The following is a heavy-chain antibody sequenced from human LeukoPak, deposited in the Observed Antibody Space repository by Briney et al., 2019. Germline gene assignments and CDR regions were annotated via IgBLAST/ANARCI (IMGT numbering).Heavy chain of an antibody. CDR1: GDSFSSHY. V-gene: IGHV4-59*11. J-gene: IGHJ3*02. CDR2: ISYIGTT. CDR3: ARDLVTVTKGFDI. Sequence: SETLSLTCAVSGDSFSSHYWTWIRQPPGGGLEWIGYISYIGTTNYNPSLKSRVTISIDTSKNQFSLRLSSVTTADTAVYYCARDLVTVTKGFDIWGLGTMVSVSS. D-gene: IGHD4-17*01.